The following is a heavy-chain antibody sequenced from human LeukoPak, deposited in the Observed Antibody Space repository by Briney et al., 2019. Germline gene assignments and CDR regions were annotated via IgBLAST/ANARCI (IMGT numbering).Heavy chain of an antibody. D-gene: IGHD2-2*01. V-gene: IGHV1-2*06. CDR2: INPNSGDT. CDR3: ARDYCSSTSCLFDY. J-gene: IGHJ4*02. Sequence: RASVKVSCKASGYTFTGYHMHWVRQAPGQGLGWMGRINPNSGDTNYAQKFQGRVTMTRDTSISTAYMELSRLRSDDTAVYYCARDYCSSTSCLFDYWGQGTLVTVSS. CDR1: GYTFTGYH.